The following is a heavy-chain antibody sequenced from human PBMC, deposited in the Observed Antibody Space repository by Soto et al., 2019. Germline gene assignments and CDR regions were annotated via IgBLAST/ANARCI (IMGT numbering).Heavy chain of an antibody. CDR1: GGSIRSNSYY. D-gene: IGHD3-10*01. V-gene: IGHV4-39*01. J-gene: IGHJ4*02. CDR2: MYYSGNTYNT. Sequence: PSETLSLTCTVSGGSIRSNSYYWGWIRQPPGKGLEWIGSMYYSGNTYNTYYNPSLKSRVTMSVDTSKNQFSLNLTSVTAADTAVYYCARHGDYYYGSGSYSKRYFDYWGQGTLVTVSS. CDR3: ARHGDYYYGSGSYSKRYFDY.